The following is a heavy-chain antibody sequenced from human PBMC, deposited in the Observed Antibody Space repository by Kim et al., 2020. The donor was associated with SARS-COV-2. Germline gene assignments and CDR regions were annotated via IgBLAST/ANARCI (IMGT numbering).Heavy chain of an antibody. V-gene: IGHV3-30*01. J-gene: IGHJ4*02. Sequence: KGRFTISRDNSKNTLYLQMNSLRAEDTAVYYCAREDLGVVVIAIPGPFDYWGQGTLVTVSS. D-gene: IGHD2-21*01. CDR3: AREDLGVVVIAIPGPFDY.